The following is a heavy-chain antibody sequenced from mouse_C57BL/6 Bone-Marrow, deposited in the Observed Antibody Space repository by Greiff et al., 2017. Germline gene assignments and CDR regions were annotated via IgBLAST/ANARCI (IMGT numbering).Heavy chain of an antibody. CDR1: GYSITSDY. CDR2: ISYSGST. J-gene: IGHJ4*01. D-gene: IGHD2-3*01. V-gene: IGHV3-8*01. CDR3: ARSVWYYVYYIYAMDY. Sequence: VQLKEPGPGLAKPSQSLSLTCSVTGYSITSDYWNWIRKFPGNKLEYMGYISYSGSTYYNTSHKSRNSITRDTSTNQYYLLLNSVTTEDTATYYCARSVWYYVYYIYAMDYWGQGTSVTVSS.